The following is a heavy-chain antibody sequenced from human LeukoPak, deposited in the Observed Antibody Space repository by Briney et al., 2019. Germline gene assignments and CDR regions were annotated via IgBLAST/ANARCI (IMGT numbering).Heavy chain of an antibody. J-gene: IGHJ4*02. CDR3: AKDWPVSGDHYSPFDY. CDR2: ISRSGGNT. D-gene: IGHD4-11*01. V-gene: IGHV3-23*01. Sequence: GGSLRLSCAASGFTFSSHAMSWVRQAPGKGLEWVAAISRSGGNTYYGDSVKGRFTISRDSPKNTLHPQVDSLRAEDTAVYYCAKDWPVSGDHYSPFDYWGQGTLVTASS. CDR1: GFTFSSHA.